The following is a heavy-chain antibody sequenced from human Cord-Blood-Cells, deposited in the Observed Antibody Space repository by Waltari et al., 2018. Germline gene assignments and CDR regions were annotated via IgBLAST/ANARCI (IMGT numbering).Heavy chain of an antibody. J-gene: IGHJ2*01. Sequence: QVQLQESGPGLVKPSQTLSLTCTVSGGSISSGSYYWSWIRQPAGKGLEWIGYIYTSGSTNYNPSLKSRVTISVDTSKNQFSLKLSSVTAADTAVYYCARVRVSGDRYFDLWGSGTLVTVSS. V-gene: IGHV4-61*09. D-gene: IGHD7-27*01. CDR2: IYTSGST. CDR1: GGSISSGSYY. CDR3: ARVRVSGDRYFDL.